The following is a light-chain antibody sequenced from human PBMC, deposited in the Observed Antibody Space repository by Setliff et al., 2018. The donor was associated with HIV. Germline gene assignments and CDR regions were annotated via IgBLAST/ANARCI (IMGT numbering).Light chain of an antibody. Sequence: QSALAQLPSVSGAPGQRVTISCTGSSSNIGAGYDVHWYQQLPGTAPKLLIYGNSNRPSGVPDQFSGSKSGTSASLAITGLQAEDEADYYCQSYDNSLSAYVFGTGTKVTVL. CDR2: GNS. V-gene: IGLV1-40*01. J-gene: IGLJ1*01. CDR3: QSYDNSLSAYV. CDR1: SSNIGAGYD.